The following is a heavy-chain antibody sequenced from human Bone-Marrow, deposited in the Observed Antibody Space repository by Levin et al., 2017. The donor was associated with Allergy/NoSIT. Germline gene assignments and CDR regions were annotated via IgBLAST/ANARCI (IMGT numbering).Heavy chain of an antibody. D-gene: IGHD4-17*01. Sequence: GESLKISCTASGFPFSDYSMSWIRQAPGKGLEWVSYISSSGNNIYYGDSVRGRFTISWDNANNSLYLQMNSLRAEDTAVYYCATTVTTFFDPWGQGTLVTVSS. CDR3: ATTVTTFFDP. CDR1: GFPFSDYS. CDR2: ISSSGNNI. J-gene: IGHJ5*02. V-gene: IGHV3-11*01.